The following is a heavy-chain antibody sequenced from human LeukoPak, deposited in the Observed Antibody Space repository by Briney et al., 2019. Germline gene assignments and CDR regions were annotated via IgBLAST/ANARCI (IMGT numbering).Heavy chain of an antibody. V-gene: IGHV1-18*01. CDR3: ARDQTVTTSYYYYYMDV. Sequence: GASVKVSCKASGYTFTSYGISWVRQAPGQGLEWMGWISAYNGNTNYAQKLQGRVTMTTDTSTSTTYMELRSLRPDDTAVYYCARDQTVTTSYYYYYMDVWGKGTTVTVSS. CDR2: ISAYNGNT. J-gene: IGHJ6*03. CDR1: GYTFTSYG. D-gene: IGHD4-17*01.